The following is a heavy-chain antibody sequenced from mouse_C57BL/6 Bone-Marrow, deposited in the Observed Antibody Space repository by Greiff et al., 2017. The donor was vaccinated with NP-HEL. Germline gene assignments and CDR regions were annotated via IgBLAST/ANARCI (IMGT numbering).Heavy chain of an antibody. CDR2: IDPENGDT. Sequence: VQLKQSGAELVRPGASVKLSCTASGFNIKDDYMHWVKQRPEQGLEWIGWIDPENGDTEYASKFQGKATITADTSSNTAYLQLSSLTSEDTAVYYCTTRRAQAPAYWGQGTLVTVSA. V-gene: IGHV14-4*01. J-gene: IGHJ3*01. CDR3: TTRRAQAPAY. CDR1: GFNIKDDY. D-gene: IGHD3-2*02.